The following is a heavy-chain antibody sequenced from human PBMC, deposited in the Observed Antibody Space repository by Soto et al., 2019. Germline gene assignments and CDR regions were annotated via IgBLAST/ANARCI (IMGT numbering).Heavy chain of an antibody. V-gene: IGHV3-11*01. Sequence: PGGSLRLSFAASGFSFSDYYMNWIRQAPGKGLEWVGAISGGGSAIYYADSVKGRFTISMDNANNALSLQMNSLRAEDTAVYYCATEGRDTRAVGSFEXWGQGTLVTVSX. D-gene: IGHD5-18*01. CDR2: ISGGGSAI. CDR3: ATEGRDTRAVGSFEX. CDR1: GFSFSDYY. J-gene: IGHJ1*01.